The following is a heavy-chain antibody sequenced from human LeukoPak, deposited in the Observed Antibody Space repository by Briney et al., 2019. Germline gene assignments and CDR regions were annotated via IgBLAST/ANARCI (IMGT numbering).Heavy chain of an antibody. D-gene: IGHD1-26*01. CDR1: GFTFSDYA. Sequence: GGSLRLSCAASGFTFSDYAMSWVRQPPGKGLEWVSTISGSGDYTYYADSVRGRFTTSRDNSKNTLYLQMNSLRVEDTAVYYCATTLRSGSYYFDSWGQGTLVTVSS. J-gene: IGHJ4*02. CDR2: ISGSGDYT. CDR3: ATTLRSGSYYFDS. V-gene: IGHV3-23*01.